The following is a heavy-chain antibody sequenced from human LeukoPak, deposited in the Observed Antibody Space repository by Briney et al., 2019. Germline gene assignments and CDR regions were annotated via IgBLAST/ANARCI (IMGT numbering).Heavy chain of an antibody. CDR3: ARDSRHGVVWGSYRELDY. D-gene: IGHD3-16*02. J-gene: IGHJ4*02. CDR2: ISFSGST. CDR1: GGSISSGGYS. Sequence: SETLSLTCAVSGGSISSGGYSWSWIRQPPGKGLEWIGYISFSGSTYYNPSLKSRVTISVDTSKNQFSLKLSSVTAADTAVYYCARDSRHGVVWGSYRELDYWGQGTLVTVSS. V-gene: IGHV4-30-4*07.